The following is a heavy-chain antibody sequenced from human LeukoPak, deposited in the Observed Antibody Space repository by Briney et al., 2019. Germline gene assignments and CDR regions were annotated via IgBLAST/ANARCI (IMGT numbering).Heavy chain of an antibody. CDR2: VSPSGTT. J-gene: IGHJ5*02. V-gene: IGHV4-4*07. Sequence: SETLSLTCTVSGGYTGSHYWSWIRQPAGKGLEWIGRVSPSGTTHYNPSLGSRVTMSVDTSKNYFSMRLSSVTAADPAVYYCARDFYASGFYFSFDPWGQGMLVTVSS. CDR1: GGYTGSHY. CDR3: ARDFYASGFYFSFDP. D-gene: IGHD2/OR15-2a*01.